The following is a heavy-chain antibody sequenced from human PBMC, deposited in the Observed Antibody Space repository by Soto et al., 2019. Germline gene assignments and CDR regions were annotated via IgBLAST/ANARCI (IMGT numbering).Heavy chain of an antibody. Sequence: EVQLLESGGGLVQPGGSLRLSCAASGFTFSSYAMSWVRQAPGKGLEWVSAISGSGGSTYYADSVKGRFTISRDNSKNTLYLQMNSLRAEDTAVYYCATYYSNYVDYYYGMDVWGQGTTVTVSS. CDR2: ISGSGGST. CDR1: GFTFSSYA. V-gene: IGHV3-23*01. J-gene: IGHJ6*02. D-gene: IGHD4-4*01. CDR3: ATYYSNYVDYYYGMDV.